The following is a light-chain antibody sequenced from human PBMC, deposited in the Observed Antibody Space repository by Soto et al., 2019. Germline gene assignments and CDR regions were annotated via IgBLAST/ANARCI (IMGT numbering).Light chain of an antibody. J-gene: IGLJ2*01. Sequence: QSALTQPASVSGSPGQSITISCTGTSSDIGAYNFVSWYQQHPGKAPKLMLYDVNIRPSGVSNRFSGSKSGNTASLTISGLQAEEEADYYCTSWTPSTTMISGGGPKLTVL. CDR2: DVN. CDR3: TSWTPSTTMI. V-gene: IGLV2-14*03. CDR1: SSDIGAYNF.